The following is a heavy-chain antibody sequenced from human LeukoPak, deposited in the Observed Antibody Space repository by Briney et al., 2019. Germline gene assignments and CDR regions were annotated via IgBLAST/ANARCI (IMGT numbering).Heavy chain of an antibody. CDR3: ARSVAAAGEGYFDY. CDR1: GFTFSSYA. J-gene: IGHJ4*02. D-gene: IGHD6-13*01. Sequence: PGRSLRLSCAASGFTFSSYAMHWVRQAPGKGLEWVAVISYDGSNKYYADSVKGRFTISRDNSKNTLYLQMNSLRAEDTAVYYCARSVAAAGEGYFDYWGQGTLVTVSS. CDR2: ISYDGSNK. V-gene: IGHV3-30-3*01.